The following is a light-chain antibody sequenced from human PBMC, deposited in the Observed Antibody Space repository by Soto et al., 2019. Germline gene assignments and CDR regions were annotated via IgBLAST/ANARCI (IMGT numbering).Light chain of an antibody. Sequence: IRFTHSPSSLSASVEYRVSSTCRPSQDIKTYLAWYQQKEGKAPKLLISGTFTLQSGVPSRFNGSGSGTDFTLTISRLQPEDFATYYCQHLNNYPPFTFGPGTKVDI. CDR3: QHLNNYPPFT. V-gene: IGKV1-9*01. J-gene: IGKJ3*01. CDR2: GTF. CDR1: QDIKTY.